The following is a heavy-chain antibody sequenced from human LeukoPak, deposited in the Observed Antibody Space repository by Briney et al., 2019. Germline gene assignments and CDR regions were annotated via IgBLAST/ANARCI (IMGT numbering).Heavy chain of an antibody. D-gene: IGHD6-13*01. J-gene: IGHJ4*02. V-gene: IGHV4-31*03. CDR2: IYYSGST. Sequence: SETLSLTRTVSGGSISSGGYYWSWIRQHPGKGLEWIGYIYYSGSTYYNPSLKSRVTISVDTSKNQFSLKLSSVTAADTAVYYCARVDSSSWYAIDYWGQGTLVTVSS. CDR1: GGSISSGGYY. CDR3: ARVDSSSWYAIDY.